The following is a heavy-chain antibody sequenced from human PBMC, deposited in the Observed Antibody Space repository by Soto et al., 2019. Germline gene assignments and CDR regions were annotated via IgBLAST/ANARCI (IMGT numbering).Heavy chain of an antibody. J-gene: IGHJ4*02. CDR1: GGSISSYY. Sequence: PSETLSLTCTVSGGSISSYYWSWIRQPPGKGLEWIGYIYYSGSTNYNPSLKSRVTISVDTSKNQFSLKLSSVTAADTAVYYCARSSGYSGSYYQAYWGQGTLVTVS. CDR2: IYYSGST. D-gene: IGHD1-26*01. CDR3: ARSSGYSGSYYQAY. V-gene: IGHV4-59*08.